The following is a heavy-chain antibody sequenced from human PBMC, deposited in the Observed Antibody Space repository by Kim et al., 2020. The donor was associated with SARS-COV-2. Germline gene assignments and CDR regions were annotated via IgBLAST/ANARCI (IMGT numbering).Heavy chain of an antibody. D-gene: IGHD3-9*01. CDR3: AKWRYYDILTGHFDP. CDR1: GFTFSSYA. CDR2: ISGSGGST. V-gene: IGHV3-23*01. Sequence: GGSLRLSCAASGFTFSSYAMSWVRQAPGKGLEWVSAISGSGGSTYYADSVKGRFTISRDNSKNTLYLQMNSLRAEDTAVYYCAKWRYYDILTGHFDPWGQGTLVTVSS. J-gene: IGHJ5*01.